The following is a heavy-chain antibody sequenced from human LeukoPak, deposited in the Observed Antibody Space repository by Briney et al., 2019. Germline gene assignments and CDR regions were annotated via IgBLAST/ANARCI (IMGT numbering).Heavy chain of an antibody. CDR1: GFTFSSYW. D-gene: IGHD2-2*03. V-gene: IGHV3-7*01. J-gene: IGHJ4*02. Sequence: GGSLRLSCAASGFTFSSYWMSWVRQAPGKGLEWVANIKQDGSEKYYVDSVKGRFTISRDNAKNSLYPQMNSLRAEDTAVYYCASVEIVVVPAVPNFDYWGQGTLVTVSS. CDR2: IKQDGSEK. CDR3: ASVEIVVVPAVPNFDY.